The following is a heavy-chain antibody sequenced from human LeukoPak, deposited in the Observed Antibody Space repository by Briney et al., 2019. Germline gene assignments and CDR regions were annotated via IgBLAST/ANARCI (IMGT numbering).Heavy chain of an antibody. J-gene: IGHJ4*02. CDR2: ISSSSSYI. Sequence: GGSLRLSCAASGFTFSSYSMNWVRQAPGKGLEWVSSISSSSSYIYYADSGKGRFTISRHNAKNSLYLQMNSLRAEDPAVYYCARSRSRPYTKLIVPAATPFDYWGQGTLVTVSS. CDR3: ARSRSRPYTKLIVPAATPFDY. CDR1: GFTFSSYS. D-gene: IGHD2-2*01. V-gene: IGHV3-21*01.